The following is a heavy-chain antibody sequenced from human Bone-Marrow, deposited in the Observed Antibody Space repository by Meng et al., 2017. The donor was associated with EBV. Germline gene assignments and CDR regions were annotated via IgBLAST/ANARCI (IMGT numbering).Heavy chain of an antibody. CDR2: IYDGGTT. CDR1: GASGSGGTDH. J-gene: IGHJ4*02. Sequence: QQSGPGRVRPSETLALTCPVSGASGSGGTDHWISFRQPTGKKLEGIGYIYDGGTTIYIPSLKSRVTTLVDASTNQFSLKLSSVTTADTAVYYCAKSRSSTPGVVDYWGQGTLVTVSS. CDR3: AKSRSSTPGVVDY. D-gene: IGHD3-10*01. V-gene: IGHV4-61*01.